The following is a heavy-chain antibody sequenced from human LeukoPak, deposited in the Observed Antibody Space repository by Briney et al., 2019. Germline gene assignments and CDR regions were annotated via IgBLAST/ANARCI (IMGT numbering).Heavy chain of an antibody. J-gene: IGHJ3*01. D-gene: IGHD6-19*01. CDR2: ISGSGDST. CDR1: GFTFSSYA. V-gene: IGHV3-23*01. Sequence: GGSLRLSCAASGFTFSSYAMSWARQAPGKGLEWVSSISGSGDSTYYADSVKGRFTISRDNSKNTLYLQMNSLRADDTAVYYCAKGTGSGWYDAFDFWGQGTMVTISS. CDR3: AKGTGSGWYDAFDF.